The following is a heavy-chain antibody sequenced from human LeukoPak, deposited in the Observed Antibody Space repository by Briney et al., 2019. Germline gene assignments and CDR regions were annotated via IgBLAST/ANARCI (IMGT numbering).Heavy chain of an antibody. CDR3: SRSEIAVAGSDAFDI. CDR2: INPSGGST. CDR1: GYTFTSYY. D-gene: IGHD6-19*01. Sequence: ASVKASCKASGYTFTSYYMHWVRQAPGQGLEWMGIINPSGGSTSYAQKFQGRVTMTRDTSTSTVYMELSSLRSEGTAVYYWSRSEIAVAGSDAFDIWGRGTMVTVSS. V-gene: IGHV1-46*01. J-gene: IGHJ3*02.